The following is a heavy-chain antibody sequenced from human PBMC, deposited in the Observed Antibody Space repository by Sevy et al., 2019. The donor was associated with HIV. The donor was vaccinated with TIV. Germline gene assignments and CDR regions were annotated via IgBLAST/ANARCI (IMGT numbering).Heavy chain of an antibody. CDR3: ARAPNGEYCSGGSCPRDYDHVWGSYRYTNYFDY. D-gene: IGHD3-16*02. J-gene: IGHJ4*02. CDR2: ISYDGSNK. Sequence: GGSLRLSCAASGFTFSSYAMHWVRQAPGKGLEWVAVISYDGSNKYYADSVKGRFTISRDNSKNTLYLQMNSLRAEDTAVYYCARAPNGEYCSGGSCPRDYDHVWGSYRYTNYFDYWGQGTLVTVSS. V-gene: IGHV3-30-3*01. CDR1: GFTFSSYA.